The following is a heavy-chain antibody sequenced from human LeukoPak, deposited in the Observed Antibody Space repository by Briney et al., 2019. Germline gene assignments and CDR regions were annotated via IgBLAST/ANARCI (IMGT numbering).Heavy chain of an antibody. CDR2: ITGSGGNI. CDR3: AKWGDYDVLTGYYVSDY. J-gene: IGHJ4*02. Sequence: GASLRLSCAASGFTFSNYAMSWVRQAPGKGLEWVSAITGSGGNIYYADSVKGRFTISRDNSKNTVFLQMNSLRAEDTAVYYCAKWGDYDVLTGYYVSDYWGQGTLVTVSS. CDR1: GFTFSNYA. D-gene: IGHD3-9*01. V-gene: IGHV3-23*01.